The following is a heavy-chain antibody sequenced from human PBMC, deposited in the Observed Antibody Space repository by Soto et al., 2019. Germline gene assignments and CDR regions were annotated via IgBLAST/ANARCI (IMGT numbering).Heavy chain of an antibody. CDR3: ARVERGTATTVVDAFDI. V-gene: IGHV4-34*01. Sequence: QVQLQQWGAGLLKPSESLSLTCAVYGGFVSSGSYYWSWIRQPPGKGLEWIGEMSHSGGTHFNPSLKSRVTISVDTFKNQSSLKMSSVTAADTALYYCARVERGTATTVVDAFDIWGPGTMVTVSS. J-gene: IGHJ3*02. CDR2: MSHSGGT. CDR1: GGFVSSGSYY. D-gene: IGHD1-1*01.